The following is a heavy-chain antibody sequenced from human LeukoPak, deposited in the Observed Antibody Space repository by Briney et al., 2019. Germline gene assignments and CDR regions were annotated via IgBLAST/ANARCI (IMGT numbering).Heavy chain of an antibody. CDR1: GFTFSGYG. D-gene: IGHD3-22*01. V-gene: IGHV3-23*01. Sequence: GGSLRLSCTASGFTFSGYGMSWVRQAPGKGLEWVSAISGSGGSTYYADPVKGRFTISRDNSKNTLYLQMNSLRAEDTAVYYCAKDPRGSDYYDSSGYRYFDYWGQGTLVTVSS. CDR3: AKDPRGSDYYDSSGYRYFDY. J-gene: IGHJ4*02. CDR2: ISGSGGST.